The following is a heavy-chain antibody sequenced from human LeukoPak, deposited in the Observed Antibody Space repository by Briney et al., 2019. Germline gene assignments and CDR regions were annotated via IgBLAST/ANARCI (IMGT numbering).Heavy chain of an antibody. CDR1: GYTFTGYY. V-gene: IGHV1-2*02. D-gene: IGHD6-6*01. CDR2: INPNSGGT. Sequence: ASVKVSCKASGYTFTGYYMHWVRQAPGQGLEWMGWINPNSGGTNYAQKFQGRVTMTRDTSISTAYMELSRLRSDDTAVYYCARDQRIAARPNWFDPWGQGTLVTVSS. J-gene: IGHJ5*02. CDR3: ARDQRIAARPNWFDP.